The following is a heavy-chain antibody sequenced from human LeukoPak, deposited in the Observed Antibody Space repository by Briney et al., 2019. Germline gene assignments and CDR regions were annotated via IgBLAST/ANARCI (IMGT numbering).Heavy chain of an antibody. V-gene: IGHV4-38-2*02. CDR2: IYHSGST. CDR3: ARDGTYDSSGYYYGLIDY. D-gene: IGHD3-22*01. Sequence: PSETLSLTCTVSGYSISSGYYWGWIRPPPGKGLEWIGIIYHSGSTYYNPSLKSRVTISVDTSKNQFSLKLSSVTAADTAVYYCARDGTYDSSGYYYGLIDYWGQGTLVTVSS. J-gene: IGHJ4*02. CDR1: GYSISSGYY.